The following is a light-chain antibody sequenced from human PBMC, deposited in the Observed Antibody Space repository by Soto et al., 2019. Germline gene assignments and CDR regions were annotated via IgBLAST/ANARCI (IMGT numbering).Light chain of an antibody. CDR1: ISDVGGYNY. J-gene: IGLJ1*01. V-gene: IGLV2-14*01. Sequence: QSASVSGSPGQSITISCTGTISDVGGYNYVSWYQQHPGKVPKLVIYEVSNRPSGVSNRFSGSKSGNTASLTISGLQSEDEADYYCSSYTSSGTYVFGTGTKLTVL. CDR3: SSYTSSGTYV. CDR2: EVS.